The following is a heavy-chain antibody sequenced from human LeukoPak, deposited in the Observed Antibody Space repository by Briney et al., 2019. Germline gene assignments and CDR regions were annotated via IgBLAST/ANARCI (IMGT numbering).Heavy chain of an antibody. CDR1: GGSLSGHY. Sequence: SETLSLTCAVSGGSLSGHYWSWIRQPPGKGLEWIGEINDGGSTKYNPSLKSRVTISADTSKNQFSLKLSSVTAADTAVYYCAKNNWFDPWGQGTLVTVSS. CDR3: AKNNWFDP. CDR2: INDGGST. V-gene: IGHV4-34*01. J-gene: IGHJ5*02.